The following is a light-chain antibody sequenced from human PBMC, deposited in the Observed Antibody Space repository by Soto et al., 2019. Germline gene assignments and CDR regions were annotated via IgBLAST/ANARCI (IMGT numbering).Light chain of an antibody. Sequence: DIQMTQSPSSVSASVGDRVTITCRASQGVSRWLAWYQQKPGKVPKLLVYAASSLQSGVPSRFSGSGSGTDLTLTISRLQPEDSATYYCQQANSFPLTFGPGTKVDIK. CDR3: QQANSFPLT. V-gene: IGKV1-12*01. CDR2: AAS. J-gene: IGKJ3*01. CDR1: QGVSRW.